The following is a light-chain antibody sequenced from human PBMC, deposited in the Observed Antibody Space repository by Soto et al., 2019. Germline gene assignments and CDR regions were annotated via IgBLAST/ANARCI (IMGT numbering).Light chain of an antibody. V-gene: IGLV2-8*01. Sequence: QSALTQPPSASGSPGQSVTISCTGTSSDVGGYNYVSWYQQHPGKAPKLMIYEVSKRPSGVPDRFSGSKSGNTASLTVSGLQAEDEAGYYCNSYAGSHNWVFGGGTKLTVL. CDR1: SSDVGGYNY. CDR2: EVS. J-gene: IGLJ3*02. CDR3: NSYAGSHNWV.